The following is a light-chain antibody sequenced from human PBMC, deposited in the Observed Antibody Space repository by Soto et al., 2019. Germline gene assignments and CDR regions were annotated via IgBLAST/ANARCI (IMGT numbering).Light chain of an antibody. J-gene: IGKJ1*01. V-gene: IGKV1-39*01. CDR1: QSVSRY. CDR3: QQSHSTPRT. Sequence: QMTQSPSSLSASVGDKVTISCRASQSVSRYLNWYQQKPGKAPKLLIYGTFTLQDGVPSRFSGSGFGTDFTLTISSLQPDDFATYYCQQSHSTPRTFGQGTKVEIK. CDR2: GTF.